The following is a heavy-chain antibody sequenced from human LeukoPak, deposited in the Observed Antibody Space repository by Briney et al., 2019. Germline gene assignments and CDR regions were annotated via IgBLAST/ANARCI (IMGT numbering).Heavy chain of an antibody. CDR2: IYVSGNT. Sequence: SETLSLTCTVSGAPLKSGSYYWSWIRQTSGKRLEWIGRIYVSGNTDYNPSLKSRVIMSIDTSKNQFSLKLSSVTAADTAVYYCARGRYDYVWGSYRYLWPGNWFDPWGQGTLVTVSS. J-gene: IGHJ5*02. V-gene: IGHV4-61*02. CDR3: ARGRYDYVWGSYRYLWPGNWFDP. D-gene: IGHD3-16*02. CDR1: GAPLKSGSYY.